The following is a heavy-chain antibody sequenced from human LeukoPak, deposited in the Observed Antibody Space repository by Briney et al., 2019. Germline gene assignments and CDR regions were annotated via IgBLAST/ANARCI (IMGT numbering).Heavy chain of an antibody. CDR1: GFTFSSSW. J-gene: IGHJ4*02. D-gene: IGHD2-21*01. CDR3: ARNRYLNC. Sequence: GGSLRLSCAASGFTFSSSWMSWVRQAPGKGLEWVANIKQDGSEKYYVGSVKGRFTISRDNAKNSLYLQMNSLRAEDTAVYYCARNRYLNCWGQGTLVTVSS. CDR2: IKQDGSEK. V-gene: IGHV3-7*03.